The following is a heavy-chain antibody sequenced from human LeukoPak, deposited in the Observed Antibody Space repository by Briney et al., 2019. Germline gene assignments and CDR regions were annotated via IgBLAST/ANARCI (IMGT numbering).Heavy chain of an antibody. J-gene: IGHJ3*02. D-gene: IGHD6-19*01. CDR3: ARDISSRWDAFDI. CDR2: INPNSGGT. V-gene: IGHV1-2*02. Sequence: GASVKVSCKASGYTFIGYYMHWVRQAPGQGLEWMGWINPNSGGTKYAQKFQGRVTMTRDTSISTAYMELSRLRSDDTAVYYCARDISSRWDAFDIWGQGTMVTVSS. CDR1: GYTFIGYY.